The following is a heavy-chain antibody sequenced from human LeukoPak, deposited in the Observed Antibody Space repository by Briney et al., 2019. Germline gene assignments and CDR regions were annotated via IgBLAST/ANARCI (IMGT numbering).Heavy chain of an antibody. V-gene: IGHV3-53*01. CDR3: ARDRALPATGYYFDY. Sequence: GGSLRLSCAASGFTLSDYYMSWVRQPPGKGLEWVSSIYSGGSTYYADSVKGRFTISRDNSKNTLFLQMTSLRVEDTAVYYCARDRALPATGYYFDYWGQGTLVPVSS. CDR2: IYSGGST. CDR1: GFTLSDYY. D-gene: IGHD2-2*01. J-gene: IGHJ4*02.